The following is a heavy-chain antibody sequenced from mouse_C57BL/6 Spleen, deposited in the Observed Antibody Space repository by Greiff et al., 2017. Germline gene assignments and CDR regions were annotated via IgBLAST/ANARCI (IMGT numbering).Heavy chain of an antibody. J-gene: IGHJ1*03. CDR2: IYPGDGDT. CDR1: GYAFSSSW. V-gene: IGHV1-82*01. CDR3: ARVTTVVGKDWYFDV. Sequence: VQLQQSGPELVKPGASVKISCKASGYAFSSSWMNWVKQRPGKGLEWIGRIYPGDGDTNYNGKFKGKATLTADKSSSTAYMQLSSLTSEDSAVYFCARVTTVVGKDWYFDVWGTGTTVTVSS. D-gene: IGHD1-1*01.